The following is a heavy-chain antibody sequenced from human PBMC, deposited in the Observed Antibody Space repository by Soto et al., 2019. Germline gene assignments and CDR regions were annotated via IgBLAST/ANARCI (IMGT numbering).Heavy chain of an antibody. CDR2: IIPIFGTA. D-gene: IGHD3-22*01. Sequence: QVQLVQSGAEVKKPGSSVKVSCKASGGTFSSYAISWVRQAPGQGLEWMGGIIPIFGTANYAQKFQGRVTITADESTSTAYMELSSLRSEDTAVYYCARDTGVGTMIVVLMGGWFDPWGQGTLVTVSS. V-gene: IGHV1-69*01. CDR1: GGTFSSYA. J-gene: IGHJ5*02. CDR3: ARDTGVGTMIVVLMGGWFDP.